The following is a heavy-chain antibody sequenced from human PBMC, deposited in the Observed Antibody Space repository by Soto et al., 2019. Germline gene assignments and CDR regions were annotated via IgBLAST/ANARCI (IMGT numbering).Heavy chain of an antibody. V-gene: IGHV2-5*02. Sequence: QITLKESGPTLVKPTQTLTLTCTFSGFSLSTSGVGVGWIRQPPGKALEWVTLIYWDDDKRYSPSLKSRITITKDTSKRQVVLTMSNMDPVDTGTYYCARHTPSGYNAAFDIWGQGTMVTVSS. CDR3: ARHTPSGYNAAFDI. J-gene: IGHJ3*02. CDR1: GFSLSTSGVG. D-gene: IGHD3-9*01. CDR2: IYWDDDK.